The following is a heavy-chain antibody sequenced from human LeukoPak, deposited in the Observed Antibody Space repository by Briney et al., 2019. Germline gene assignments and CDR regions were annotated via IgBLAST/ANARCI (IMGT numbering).Heavy chain of an antibody. CDR2: IKQDGSEK. CDR3: ARVRANDYGDSHDAFDI. CDR1: GFTFSSYW. D-gene: IGHD4-17*01. J-gene: IGHJ3*02. Sequence: GGSLRLSCAACGFTFSSYWMSWVRQAPGKGLEWVANIKQDGSEKYYVDSVKGRFTISRDNAMNSLYLQMNSLRAEDTAVYYSARVRANDYGDSHDAFDIWGQGTMVTVSS. V-gene: IGHV3-7*01.